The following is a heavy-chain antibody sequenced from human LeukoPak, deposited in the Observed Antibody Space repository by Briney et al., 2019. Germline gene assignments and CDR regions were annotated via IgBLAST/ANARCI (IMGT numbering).Heavy chain of an antibody. CDR2: FDTEDGKT. D-gene: IGHD2-2*01. Sequence: ASVKLSCKVSGYTLTELSMHLVRQAHGTGLEWMGGFDTEDGKTIYAQKFQGRVTMTEDTSTDTAYMELSSLKSEDTAGYYCATALPSAVWFYPWGQGTLVTVSS. CDR3: ATALPSAVWFYP. CDR1: GYTLTELS. J-gene: IGHJ5*02. V-gene: IGHV1-24*01.